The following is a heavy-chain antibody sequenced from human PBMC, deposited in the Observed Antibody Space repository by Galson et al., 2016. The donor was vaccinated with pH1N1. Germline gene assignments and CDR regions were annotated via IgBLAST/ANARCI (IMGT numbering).Heavy chain of an antibody. J-gene: IGHJ3*02. CDR3: ARQNDYGDYRGDAFDI. V-gene: IGHV5-51*01. CDR1: GYRFSSSR. CDR2: IYLGGSLI. Sequence: QSGAEVKKPGESLKISCKGSGYRFSSSRIGWVRQMPGKGLEWMGIIYLGGSLIRYRPSFQGQVTISADKSVNIVYLEWGSLKASDTAMYYCARQNDYGDYRGDAFDIWGQGTMVTVSS. D-gene: IGHD4-17*01.